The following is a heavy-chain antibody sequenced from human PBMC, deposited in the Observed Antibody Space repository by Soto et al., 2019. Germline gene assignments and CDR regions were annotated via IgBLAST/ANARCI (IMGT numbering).Heavy chain of an antibody. V-gene: IGHV4-34*01. CDR3: AIGSPVTMVQGVIRLKD. J-gene: IGHJ4*02. CDR1: GGSFSGYY. D-gene: IGHD3-10*01. Sequence: PSEPLSLTCALYGGSFSGYYWGWIRQPPGKGLEWIGEINHSGSTNYNPSLKSRVTISVDTSKNQFSLKLSSVTAADTAVYYCAIGSPVTMVQGVIRLKDWGQGTLVTVSS. CDR2: INHSGST.